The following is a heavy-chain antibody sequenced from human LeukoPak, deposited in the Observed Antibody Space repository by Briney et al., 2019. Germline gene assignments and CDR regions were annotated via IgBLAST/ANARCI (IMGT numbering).Heavy chain of an antibody. V-gene: IGHV4-59*12. D-gene: IGHD3-22*01. CDR2: IYYSGST. Sequence: SETLSLTCTVSGGSISSYYWSWIRQPPGKGLEWIGYIYYSGSTNYNPSLKSRVTISVDTSKNQFSLKLSSVTAADTAVYYCARGAYYYDSSGYYYDYYYYYMDVWGKGTTVTVSS. CDR3: ARGAYYYDSSGYYYDYYYYYMDV. CDR1: GGSISSYY. J-gene: IGHJ6*03.